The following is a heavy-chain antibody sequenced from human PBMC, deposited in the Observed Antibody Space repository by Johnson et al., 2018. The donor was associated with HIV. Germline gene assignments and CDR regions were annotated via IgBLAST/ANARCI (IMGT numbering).Heavy chain of an antibody. V-gene: IGHV3-66*01. CDR3: TKFVGYCSGGNCYTPGDI. Sequence: VQLVESGGGLVQPGGSLRLSCAASEFTVRSNYMHWVRQAPGKGLEWVSVIYSCGKTYYATGYAASTKGWFTISRDDSKNTAYLQRNSLKTEDTAVYYCTKFVGYCSGGNCYTPGDIWGRGTLVTVSS. D-gene: IGHD2-15*01. J-gene: IGHJ3*02. CDR2: IYSCGKT. CDR1: EFTVRSNY.